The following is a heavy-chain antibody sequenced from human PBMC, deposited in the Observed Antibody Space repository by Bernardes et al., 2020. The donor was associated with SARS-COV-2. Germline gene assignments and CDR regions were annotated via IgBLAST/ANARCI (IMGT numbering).Heavy chain of an antibody. CDR3: ARASRYYDYVWGSYRRSNGPFDY. D-gene: IGHD3-16*02. CDR2: INPNSGGT. J-gene: IGHJ4*02. V-gene: IGHV1-2*02. Sequence: ASVKVSCKASGYTFTGYYMHWVRQAPGQGLEWMGWINPNSGGTNYAQKFQGRVTMTRDTSISTAYMELSRLRSDDTAVYYCARASRYYDYVWGSYRRSNGPFDYWGQGTLVTVSS. CDR1: GYTFTGYY.